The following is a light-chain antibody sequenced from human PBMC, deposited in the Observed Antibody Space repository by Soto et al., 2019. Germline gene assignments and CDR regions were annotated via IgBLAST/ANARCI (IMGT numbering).Light chain of an antibody. V-gene: IGKV1-39*01. CDR2: AAS. J-gene: IGKJ1*01. Sequence: DIQMTQSPSPLSASVGDRVTITCRASQTISTYLNWYQQKPGKAPKLLIYAASSLQSGVPSRFSGSGSGTEFTLTITSLRPDDFATYYCQQSYSILWTFGQGTKVDNK. CDR1: QTISTY. CDR3: QQSYSILWT.